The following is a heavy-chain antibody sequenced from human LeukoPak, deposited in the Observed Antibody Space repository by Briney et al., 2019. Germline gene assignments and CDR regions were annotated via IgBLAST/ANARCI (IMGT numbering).Heavy chain of an antibody. CDR3: TREGVYSPDGSSYHRDAFDI. CDR1: GGTFSSYA. J-gene: IGHJ3*02. D-gene: IGHD3-22*01. V-gene: IGHV1-69*13. CDR2: IIPIFGTA. Sequence: ASVKVSCKASGGTFSSYAISWVRQAPGQGLEWMGGIIPIFGTANYAQKFQGRVTITADESTSTAHMELSSLRSEDTAVYYCTREGVYSPDGSSYHRDAFDIWGQGTVVTVSS.